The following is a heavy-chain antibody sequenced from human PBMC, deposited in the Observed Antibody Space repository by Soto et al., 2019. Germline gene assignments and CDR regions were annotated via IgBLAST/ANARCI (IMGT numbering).Heavy chain of an antibody. CDR3: ARARVATPRLEDPFDF. J-gene: IGHJ3*01. D-gene: IGHD5-12*01. CDR1: GYSFSSHW. Sequence: PGESLKISCKGSGYSFSSHWLAWVRQMPGKGLEYMGIIYPGDSDTRYSPSFQGQVTISADKSISTAYLQWTSLKASDTAIYYCARARVATPRLEDPFDFWGQGKMVIVSS. V-gene: IGHV5-51*01. CDR2: IYPGDSDT.